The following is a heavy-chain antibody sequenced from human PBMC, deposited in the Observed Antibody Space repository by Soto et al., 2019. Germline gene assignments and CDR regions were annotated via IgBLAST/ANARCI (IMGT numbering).Heavy chain of an antibody. CDR3: ARGNALDV. CDR2: TYYRSKWFH. CDR1: GDSVSSDITS. J-gene: IGHJ3*01. V-gene: IGHV6-1*01. Sequence: PSQTLSLTCAISGDSVSSDITSWNWIRQSTSRGLEWLGRTYYRSKWFHDYAASVKSRITINPDTAKNQFSLELNSMTPEDTAVYYCARGNALDVWGQGTVVTVSS. D-gene: IGHD3-10*01.